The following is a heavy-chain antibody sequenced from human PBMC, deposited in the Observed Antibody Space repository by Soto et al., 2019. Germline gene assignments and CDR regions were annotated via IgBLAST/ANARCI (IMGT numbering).Heavy chain of an antibody. D-gene: IGHD3-22*01. CDR2: IYHSGST. CDR3: AREARYDSSGYLSYFDY. CDR1: CYSISSGYY. J-gene: IGHJ4*02. V-gene: IGHV4-38-2*02. Sequence: SETVSLTCAFSCYSISSGYYWGWIRQPPGKGLEWIGSIYHSGSTYYNPSLKSRVTISVDTSKNQFSLKLSSVTAADTAVYYCAREARYDSSGYLSYFDYWGQGTLVTVSS.